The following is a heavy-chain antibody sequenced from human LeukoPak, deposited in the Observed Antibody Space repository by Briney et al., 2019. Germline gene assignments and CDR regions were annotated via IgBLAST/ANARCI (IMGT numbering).Heavy chain of an antibody. J-gene: IGHJ4*02. V-gene: IGHV3-33*08. CDR1: GFTVSSNY. Sequence: GGSLRLSCAASGFTVSSNYMGWVRQAPGKGLEWVAVIWYDGSNKYYADSVKGRFTISRDNSKNTLYLQMNSLRAEDTAVYYCARDPVTDYYYDSSGSFDYWGQGTLVTVSS. D-gene: IGHD3-22*01. CDR3: ARDPVTDYYYDSSGSFDY. CDR2: IWYDGSNK.